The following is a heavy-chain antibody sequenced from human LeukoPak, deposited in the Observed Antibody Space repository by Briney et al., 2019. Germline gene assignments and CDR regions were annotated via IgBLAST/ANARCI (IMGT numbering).Heavy chain of an antibody. V-gene: IGHV1-3*01. CDR2: INAGNGNT. CDR1: GYTFLSYA. D-gene: IGHD5-12*01. CDR3: AREYSGYEIFDY. Sequence: ASVKVSCKASGYTFLSYAMHWVRQAPGRRLEWMGWINAGNGNTKYSQKFQGRVTITRDTSASTAYMELSSLRSEDTAVYYCAREYSGYEIFDYWGQGTLVTVSS. J-gene: IGHJ4*02.